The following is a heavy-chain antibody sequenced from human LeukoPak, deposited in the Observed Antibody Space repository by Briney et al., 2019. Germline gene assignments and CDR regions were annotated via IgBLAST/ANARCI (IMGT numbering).Heavy chain of an antibody. Sequence: GGSLRLSCAASGFTFDDYGMSWVRQAPGKGLEWVSGINWNGGSTGYADSVKGRFTISRDNAKNSLYLQMNSLRAEDTALYYCARDTYIYGSSAYYFDYWGQGTLVTVSS. J-gene: IGHJ4*02. V-gene: IGHV3-20*04. CDR1: GFTFDDYG. CDR3: ARDTYIYGSSAYYFDY. D-gene: IGHD5-18*01. CDR2: INWNGGST.